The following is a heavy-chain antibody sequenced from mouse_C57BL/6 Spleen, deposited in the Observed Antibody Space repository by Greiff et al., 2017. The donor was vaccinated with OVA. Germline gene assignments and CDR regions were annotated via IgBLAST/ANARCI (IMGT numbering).Heavy chain of an antibody. D-gene: IGHD1-1*01. J-gene: IGHJ3*01. CDR3: ARDENYYGSSGEFAY. CDR1: GYAFSSSW. V-gene: IGHV1-82*01. Sequence: QVQLQQSGPELVKPGASVKISCKASGYAFSSSWMNWVKQRPGKGLEWIGRIYPGAGDTNYNGKFKGKATLTADKSSSTAYMELSSLTSEDSAVYFCARDENYYGSSGEFAYWGQGTLVTVSA. CDR2: IYPGAGDT.